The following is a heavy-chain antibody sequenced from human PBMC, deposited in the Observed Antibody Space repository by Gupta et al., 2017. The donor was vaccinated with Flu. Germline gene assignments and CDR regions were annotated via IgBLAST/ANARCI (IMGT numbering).Heavy chain of an antibody. Sequence: QVQLVQSGAEVKKPGSSVKVSCKASGGTFSNYAISWVRQAPGQGLEWMGGIIPMFGTAKYAQKFQGRVTITADKSTSTAYMELSSLRSEDTAVYYCARRGDAYNYWYFDLWGRGTLVTVSS. V-gene: IGHV1-69*06. CDR1: GGTFSNYA. D-gene: IGHD5-24*01. CDR3: ARRGDAYNYWYFDL. J-gene: IGHJ2*01. CDR2: IIPMFGTA.